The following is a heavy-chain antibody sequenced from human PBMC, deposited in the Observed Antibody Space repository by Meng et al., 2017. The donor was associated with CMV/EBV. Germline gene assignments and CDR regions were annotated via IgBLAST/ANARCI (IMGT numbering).Heavy chain of an antibody. D-gene: IGHD3-16*01. CDR2: INHSGST. CDR3: ARLGQYRYFQH. CDR1: GGSFSAYY. J-gene: IGHJ1*01. Sequence: SETLSLTCAVYGGSFSAYYWSWIHQPPGKGLEWIGEINHSGSTNYNPSLKSRVTISVDTSKNQFSLKLSSVTAADTAVYYCARLGQYRYFQHWGQGTLVTVSS. V-gene: IGHV4-34*01.